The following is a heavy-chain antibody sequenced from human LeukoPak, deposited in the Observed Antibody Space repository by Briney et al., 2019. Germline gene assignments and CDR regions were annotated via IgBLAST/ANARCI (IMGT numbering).Heavy chain of an antibody. D-gene: IGHD3-16*02. Sequence: SETLSLTCGVSGGSIDSTNWWNWVRQPPGKGLEWIGEIHHDGRINYNPSLKSRVTLSVDKSKNQFSLRLNSVTAADTAMYYCARSHDHLWGNYPDYWGQGTLVTVSS. J-gene: IGHJ4*02. CDR2: IHHDGRI. CDR3: ARSHDHLWGNYPDY. CDR1: GGSIDSTNW. V-gene: IGHV4/OR15-8*01.